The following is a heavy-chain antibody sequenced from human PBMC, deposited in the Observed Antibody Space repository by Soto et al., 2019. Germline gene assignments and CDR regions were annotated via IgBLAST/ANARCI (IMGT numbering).Heavy chain of an antibody. CDR2: IYYSGST. Sequence: QLQLQESGPGLVKPSETLSLTCTVSGGSISSSSYYWGWIRQPPGKGLEWIGYIYYSGSTYYNPSLKSRVTMSVDTSKNQFSLKLSSVTAVDTAVYYCARTGSSSSWQYFQHWGQGTLVTVSS. J-gene: IGHJ1*01. CDR3: ARTGSSSSWQYFQH. D-gene: IGHD6-6*01. CDR1: GGSISSSSYY. V-gene: IGHV4-39*07.